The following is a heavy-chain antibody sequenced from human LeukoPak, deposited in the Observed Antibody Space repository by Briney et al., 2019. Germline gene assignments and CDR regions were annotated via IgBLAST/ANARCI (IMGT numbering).Heavy chain of an antibody. Sequence: TGGSLRLSCAASGFTFSDYYMSWIRQAPGKGLEWVSAISGSGGSTYYADSVKGRFTISRDNSKNTLYLQMNSLGAEDTAVYYCAKENDFWSGYSHYMDVWGKGTTVTVSS. CDR2: ISGSGGST. CDR3: AKENDFWSGYSHYMDV. V-gene: IGHV3-23*01. D-gene: IGHD3-3*01. J-gene: IGHJ6*03. CDR1: GFTFSDYY.